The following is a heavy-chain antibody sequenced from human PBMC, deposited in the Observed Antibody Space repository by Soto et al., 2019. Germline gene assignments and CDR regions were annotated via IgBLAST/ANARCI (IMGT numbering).Heavy chain of an antibody. CDR3: ARGDRTMVYSWFDP. J-gene: IGHJ5*02. CDR2: IYYSGST. D-gene: IGHD2-8*01. V-gene: IGHV4-30-4*01. Sequence: SETLSLTCTVSGGSISSGDYYWSWIRQPPGKGLEWIGYIYYSGSTYYNPSLKSRVTISVDTSKNQFSLKLSSVTAADTAVYYCARGDRTMVYSWFDPWGQGTLVTVSS. CDR1: GGSISSGDYY.